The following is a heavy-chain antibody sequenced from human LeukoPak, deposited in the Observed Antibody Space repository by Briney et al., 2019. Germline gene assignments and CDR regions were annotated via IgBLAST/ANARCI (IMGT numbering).Heavy chain of an antibody. V-gene: IGHV3-7*01. CDR3: ARDPLGGSCFDY. Sequence: SGGSLRLSCAASGFTFSSYWMSWVRQAPGKRLEWVANIKQDGSEKYYVDSVKGRFTISRDNAKNSLYLQMNCLRAEDTAVYYCARDPLGGSCFDYWGQGTLVTVSS. J-gene: IGHJ4*02. D-gene: IGHD3-16*01. CDR2: IKQDGSEK. CDR1: GFTFSSYW.